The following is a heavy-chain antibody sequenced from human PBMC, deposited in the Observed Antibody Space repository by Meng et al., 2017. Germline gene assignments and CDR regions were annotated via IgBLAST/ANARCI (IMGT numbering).Heavy chain of an antibody. CDR1: GGSISSSNW. CDR2: IYHSGSA. V-gene: IGHV4-4*02. D-gene: IGHD6-19*01. Sequence: GSLRLSCAVSGGSISSSNWWSWVRQPPGKGLEWIGEIYHSGSANYNPYLKSRVTISVDKSKNQFSLKLSSVTAADMAVYYCARFYSSGWYSLRNYYYYGMDVWGQGTTVT. J-gene: IGHJ6*02. CDR3: ARFYSSGWYSLRNYYYYGMDV.